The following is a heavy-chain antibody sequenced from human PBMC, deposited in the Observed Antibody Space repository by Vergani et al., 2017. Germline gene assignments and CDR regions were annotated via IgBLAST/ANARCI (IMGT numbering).Heavy chain of an antibody. V-gene: IGHV3-74*01. Sequence: EVQLVESGGGLVQLGGSLRLSCAASGFPLSNAWIHWVRQGPGKGLEWVSRVGFDGSDTVYADSVKGRFTISKDSAMNTVHLQMTNVRAEDTAVYFCARDGAGTIDFDYWGPGILVTVSS. J-gene: IGHJ4*02. CDR3: ARDGAGTIDFDY. CDR1: GFPLSNAW. D-gene: IGHD1-26*01. CDR2: VGFDGSDT.